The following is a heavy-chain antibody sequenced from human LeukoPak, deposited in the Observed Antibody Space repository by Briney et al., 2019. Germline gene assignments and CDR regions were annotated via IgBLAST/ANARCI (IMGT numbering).Heavy chain of an antibody. J-gene: IGHJ4*02. CDR2: IYYSGST. Sequence: PSGTLSLTCSVSGDSITSNNYYWGWMRQPPGKELEWIASIYYSGSTYYSPSLKSRVTISVDTSKNQFSLKLNSVIAADTAVYYCARGESVNYYYDSSGYYYLDYWGQGTLVTVSS. V-gene: IGHV4-39*07. D-gene: IGHD3-22*01. CDR3: ARGESVNYYYDSSGYYYLDY. CDR1: GDSITSNNYY.